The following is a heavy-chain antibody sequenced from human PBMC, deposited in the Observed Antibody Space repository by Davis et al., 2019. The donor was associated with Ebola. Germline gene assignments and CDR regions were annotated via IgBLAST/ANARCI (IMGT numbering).Heavy chain of an antibody. D-gene: IGHD3-3*01. J-gene: IGHJ6*02. Sequence: GESLKISCKGSDNTFTNYWIGWVRQMPGKGLEWMGIIYTGDSDTRYSPSFQGQVTISADKSISTAYLQWSSLKASDTAMYYCARLPDFWSGYQSYYYYYGMDVWGQGTTVTVSS. CDR3: ARLPDFWSGYQSYYYYYGMDV. CDR2: IYTGDSDT. V-gene: IGHV5-51*01. CDR1: DNTFTNYW.